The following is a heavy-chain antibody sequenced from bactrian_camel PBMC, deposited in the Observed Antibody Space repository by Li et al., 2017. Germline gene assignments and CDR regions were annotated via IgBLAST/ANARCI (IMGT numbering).Heavy chain of an antibody. CDR3: AAGRPSQSWRRLVASEYSY. Sequence: HVQLVESGGDSGQAGGSLRLSCLASNSLPNNYCMGWFRQAPGKEREGVANLDNGDGSTKYADPVKGRFTISKDNAKNTLYLQMDRLKPEDSGIYYCAAGRPSQSWRRLVASEYSYWGQGTQVTVS. CDR2: LDNGDGST. J-gene: IGHJ4*01. D-gene: IGHD7*01. CDR1: NSLPNNYC. V-gene: IGHV3S1*01.